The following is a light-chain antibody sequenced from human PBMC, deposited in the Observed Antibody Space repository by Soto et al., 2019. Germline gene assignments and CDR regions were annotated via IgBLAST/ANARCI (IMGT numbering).Light chain of an antibody. Sequence: AIQMNKSPSSLSAYIGDRVTITCRASQGVKNDLGWYQQRPGKAPKLLIYAASSLQSGVPSRFSGSGSGTDFTLTITSLQPEDFATYYCLQDYTYPLTFGGVTNADIK. CDR1: QGVKND. CDR2: AAS. J-gene: IGKJ4*01. CDR3: LQDYTYPLT. V-gene: IGKV1-6*01.